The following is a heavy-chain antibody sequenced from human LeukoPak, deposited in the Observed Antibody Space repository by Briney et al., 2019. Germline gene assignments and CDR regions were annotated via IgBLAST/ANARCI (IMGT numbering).Heavy chain of an antibody. V-gene: IGHV4-30-2*01. Sequence: LRLSCAASGFPFSDYYMTWLRQPPGKGLEWIGYIYHSGSTYYNPSLKSRVTISVDRSKNQFSLKLSSVTAADTAVYYCARGLNYYGSGSYYRYFDYWGQGTLVTVSS. D-gene: IGHD3-10*01. CDR3: ARGLNYYGSGSYYRYFDY. J-gene: IGHJ4*02. CDR1: GFPFSDYY. CDR2: IYHSGST.